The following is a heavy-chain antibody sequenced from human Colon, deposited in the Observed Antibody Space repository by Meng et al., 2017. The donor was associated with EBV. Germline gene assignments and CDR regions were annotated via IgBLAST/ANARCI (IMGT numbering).Heavy chain of an antibody. CDR1: GCPFILYW. Sequence: VQLVVVGASCGQLGAHVISHCVASGCPFILYWMPWFRQVPGKGLVWFSRIDSDGGSTTYADSLKGRFTISTDDAKNTLYLQMNSLTAEDTAIYYCARVRGATRGWLDYWGQGTLVTVSS. J-gene: IGHJ4*02. CDR3: ARVRGATRGWLDY. V-gene: IGHV3-74*01. D-gene: IGHD3-10*01. CDR2: IDSDGGST.